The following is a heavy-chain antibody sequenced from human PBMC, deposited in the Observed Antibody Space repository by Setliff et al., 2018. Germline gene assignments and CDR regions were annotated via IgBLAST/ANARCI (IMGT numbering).Heavy chain of an antibody. V-gene: IGHV4-34*01. CDR3: ARVRPPLRFLNWFDP. D-gene: IGHD3-3*01. CDR2: IYYSGNT. Sequence: SETLSLTCAVYGGSFSGYYWTWIRQHPGKGLEWIGYIYYSGNTYYNPSLKSRVTISVDTSKNQFSLKLSSVTAADTAVYYCARVRPPLRFLNWFDPWGQGTLVTVSS. CDR1: GGSFSGYY. J-gene: IGHJ5*02.